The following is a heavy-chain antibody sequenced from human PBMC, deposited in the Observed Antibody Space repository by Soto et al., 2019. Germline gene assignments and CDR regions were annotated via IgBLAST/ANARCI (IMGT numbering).Heavy chain of an antibody. D-gene: IGHD2-21*02. Sequence: ASVKVSCKASGYTFTSYGISWVRQAPGQGLEWMGWISAYNGNTNYAQKLQGRVTMTTDTSTSTAYMELRSLRSDDTAVYYCARDPRHCGGDCYDEYFQHWGQGTLVTVSS. CDR1: GYTFTSYG. V-gene: IGHV1-18*01. CDR2: ISAYNGNT. CDR3: ARDPRHCGGDCYDEYFQH. J-gene: IGHJ1*01.